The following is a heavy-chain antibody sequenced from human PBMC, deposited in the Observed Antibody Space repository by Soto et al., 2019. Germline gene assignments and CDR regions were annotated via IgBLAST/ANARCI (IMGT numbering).Heavy chain of an antibody. D-gene: IGHD6-19*01. CDR1: GFTLIAFG. Sequence: QVQLVESGGGVVQPGRSLRPSWPPPGFTLIAFGMHGVPQVPGKGLEWVAVISYDESKKYYADSLKGRFTISRDNSKNTLYLQMNSLRAEDTAVYYCAKDLAVAGAYFQHWGQGTLVTVSS. CDR3: AKDLAVAGAYFQH. V-gene: IGHV3-30*18. J-gene: IGHJ1*01. CDR2: ISYDESKK.